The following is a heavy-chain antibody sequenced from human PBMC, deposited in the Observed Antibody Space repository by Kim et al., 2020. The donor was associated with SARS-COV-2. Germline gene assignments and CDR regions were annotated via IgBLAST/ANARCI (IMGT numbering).Heavy chain of an antibody. D-gene: IGHD5-12*01. Sequence: SQTLSLTCAISGDSLSGNSGGWNWIRQSPSRGLEWLGRTYYSSKWHNEYALSVKSRITVNLDTSRNQLSLQLSSVTPDDTAVYYCEKGWLRTLFDPWGQG. V-gene: IGHV6-1*01. CDR1: GDSLSGNSGG. J-gene: IGHJ5*02. CDR3: EKGWLRTLFDP. CDR2: TYYSSKWHN.